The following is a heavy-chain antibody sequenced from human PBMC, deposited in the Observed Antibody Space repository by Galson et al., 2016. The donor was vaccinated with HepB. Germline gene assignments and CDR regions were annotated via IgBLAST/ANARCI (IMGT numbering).Heavy chain of an antibody. Sequence: SETLSLTCVVSGGPISGSNCWSWVRQAPGKGLEWIGEIYHTGSTNYNPSLKSRVIISVDASKDQFSLNLKSFSPADTAVYYCAREWGIAAAGLDAFNIWGQGTVVTVSS. V-gene: IGHV4-4*02. CDR2: IYHTGST. CDR1: GGPISGSNC. J-gene: IGHJ3*02. D-gene: IGHD6-13*01. CDR3: AREWGIAAAGLDAFNI.